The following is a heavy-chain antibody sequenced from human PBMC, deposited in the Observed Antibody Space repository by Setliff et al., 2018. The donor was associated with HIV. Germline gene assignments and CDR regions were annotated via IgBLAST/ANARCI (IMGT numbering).Heavy chain of an antibody. CDR1: GGTFSSYA. CDR3: ARGVGAAGGY. D-gene: IGHD1-26*01. CDR2: IIPILGIA. J-gene: IGHJ4*02. Sequence: GASVKVSCKASGGTFSSYAISWVRQAPGQGLEWMGGIIPILGIANYAQKFQGRVTITTDESTSTAYMELSSLRSDDTAVYYCARGVGAAGGYWGQGTQVTVSS. V-gene: IGHV1-69*10.